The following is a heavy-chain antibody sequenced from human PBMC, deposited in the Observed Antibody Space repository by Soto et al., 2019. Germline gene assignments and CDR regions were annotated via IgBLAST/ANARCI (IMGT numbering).Heavy chain of an antibody. J-gene: IGHJ3*02. CDR1: GFTFSDYY. D-gene: IGHD2-15*01. Sequence: GGSLRLSCAASGFTFSDYYMSWIRQAPGKGLEWVSYISSSSSYTNYADSVKGRFTISRDNAKNSLYLQMNSLRAEDTAVYYCATTTHCSGCSCCNDAFDIWGQGTMVTVSS. CDR2: ISSSSSYT. CDR3: ATTTHCSGCSCCNDAFDI. V-gene: IGHV3-11*06.